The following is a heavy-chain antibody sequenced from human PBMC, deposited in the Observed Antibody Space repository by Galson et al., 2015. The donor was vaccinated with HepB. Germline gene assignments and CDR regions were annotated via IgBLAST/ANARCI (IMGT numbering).Heavy chain of an antibody. CDR3: ASRPSAYEYFAVFDY. CDR1: GFTFRNFW. CDR2: IKQDGSET. D-gene: IGHD3-9*01. J-gene: IGHJ4*02. Sequence: PLRLSCATSGFTFRNFWMTWVRQAPGKGLEWVAKIKQDGSETYYVDSVKGRFTIARDNAKNSLYLQMNSLRAEDTAVYYCASRPSAYEYFAVFDYWGQGTLVTVSS. V-gene: IGHV3-7*01.